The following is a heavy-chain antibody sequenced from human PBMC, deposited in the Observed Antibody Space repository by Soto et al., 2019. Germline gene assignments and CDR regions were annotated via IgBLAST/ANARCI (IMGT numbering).Heavy chain of an antibody. V-gene: IGHV3-33*01. D-gene: IGHD2-21*01. CDR3: ARDGQSVAPYSLDV. CDR1: GFTFTNYA. CDR2: LCHVGDK. Sequence: QVQLVESGGGVFQSGRSLRLSCAASGFTFTNYAMHWVRQTPDKGLEWIAFLCHVGDKHCRDSVKGPFSISRDISTNTLFLQTYSLRAEDTAVYYCARDGQSVAPYSLDVWGPGTTVTVSS. J-gene: IGHJ6*02.